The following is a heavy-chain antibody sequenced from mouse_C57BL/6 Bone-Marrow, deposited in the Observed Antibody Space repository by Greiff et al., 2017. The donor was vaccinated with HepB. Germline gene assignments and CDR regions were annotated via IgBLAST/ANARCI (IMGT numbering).Heavy chain of an antibody. CDR3: ARYSNHTGWFAY. D-gene: IGHD2-5*01. CDR1: GFTFSDYY. Sequence: EVMLVESGGGLVQPGGSLKLSCAASGFTFSDYYMYWVRQTPEKRLEWVAYISNGGGSTYYPDTVKGRFTISRDNAKNTLYLQMSRLKSEDTAMYYGARYSNHTGWFAYWGQGTLVTVSA. V-gene: IGHV5-12*01. J-gene: IGHJ3*01. CDR2: ISNGGGST.